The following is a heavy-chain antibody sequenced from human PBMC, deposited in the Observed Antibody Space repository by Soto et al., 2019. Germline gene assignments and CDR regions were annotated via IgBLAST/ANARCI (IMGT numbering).Heavy chain of an antibody. Sequence: QVQLVQSGAEVKKPGSSVKVSCKASGGTFSSYAISWVRQAPGQGLEWMGGIIHIFGTANYAQKFQGRVTITADESTSTAYMELSSLRSEDTAVYYCARGGKNYYDSSGYYYWFDPWGQGTLVTVSS. CDR3: ARGGKNYYDSSGYYYWFDP. J-gene: IGHJ5*02. CDR1: GGTFSSYA. D-gene: IGHD3-22*01. CDR2: IIHIFGTA. V-gene: IGHV1-69*01.